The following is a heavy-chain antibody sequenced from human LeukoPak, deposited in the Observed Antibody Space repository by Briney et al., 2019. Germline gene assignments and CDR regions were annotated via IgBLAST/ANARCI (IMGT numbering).Heavy chain of an antibody. CDR2: IYYSGST. Sequence: SETLSLTCTVSGGSISSYYWSWIRQPPGKGLEWIGYIYYSGSTNYNPSLQSRVTISVDTSKNQFSLRLSSVTAADTAVYYCARENSYYDSSGYYYGSGYFDYWGQGTLVTVSS. CDR3: ARENSYYDSSGYYYGSGYFDY. V-gene: IGHV4-59*01. J-gene: IGHJ4*02. CDR1: GGSISSYY. D-gene: IGHD3-22*01.